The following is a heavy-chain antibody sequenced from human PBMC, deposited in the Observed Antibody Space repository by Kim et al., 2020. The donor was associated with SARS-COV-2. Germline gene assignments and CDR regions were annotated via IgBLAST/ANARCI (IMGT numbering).Heavy chain of an antibody. D-gene: IGHD2-2*03. Sequence: SETLSLTCAVYGGSFSGYYWSWIRQPPGKGLEWIGEINHSGSTNYNPSLKSRVTISVDTSKNQFSLKLSSVTAADTAVYYCARGGYCSSTSCYLRFDPWGQGTLVTVSS. CDR3: ARGGYCSSTSCYLRFDP. V-gene: IGHV4-34*01. CDR1: GGSFSGYY. CDR2: INHSGST. J-gene: IGHJ5*02.